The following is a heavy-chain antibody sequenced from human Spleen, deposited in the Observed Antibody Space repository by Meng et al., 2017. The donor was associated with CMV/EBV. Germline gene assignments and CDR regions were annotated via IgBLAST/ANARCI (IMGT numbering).Heavy chain of an antibody. CDR1: GFTFSDHY. J-gene: IGHJ4*02. D-gene: IGHD1-26*01. CDR3: ARVLGATNADY. Sequence: GESLKISCAASGFTFSDHYMDWVRQAPGKGLEWVGRTRNKANSYTTEYAASVKGRFTISRDDSKNSLYLQMNSLKTEDTAVYYCARVLGATNADYWGQGTLVTVSS. CDR2: TRNKANSYTT. V-gene: IGHV3-72*01.